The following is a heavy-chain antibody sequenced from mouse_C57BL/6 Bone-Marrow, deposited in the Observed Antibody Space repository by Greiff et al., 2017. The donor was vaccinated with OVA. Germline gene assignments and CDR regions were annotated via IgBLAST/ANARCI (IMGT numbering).Heavy chain of an antibody. CDR1: GFTFSSSG. Sequence: EVQLLESGGDLVKPGGSLKLSCAASGFTFSSSGMSWVRQTPDKRLEWVATISRGGSYTYYPDSVKGRFTIPRDNAKNTLYLQMSSLKSEDTAVYYCARHPTVVAPYAMDYWGQGTSVTVSS. V-gene: IGHV5-6*01. CDR3: ARHPTVVAPYAMDY. J-gene: IGHJ4*01. CDR2: ISRGGSYT. D-gene: IGHD1-1*01.